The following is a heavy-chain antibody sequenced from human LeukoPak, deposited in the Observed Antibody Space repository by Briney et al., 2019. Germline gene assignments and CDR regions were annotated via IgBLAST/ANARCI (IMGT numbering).Heavy chain of an antibody. V-gene: IGHV4-39*07. CDR3: ARDGTFNDQLFDY. J-gene: IGHJ4*02. Sequence: SETLSLTCTVSGAYISVNNYYWAWIRQSPGKGLEWIGSINYSGTTYYNPSLNSRVTISVDTSKNQFSLKVTSVTAADTAVYYCARDGTFNDQLFDYWGQGTLVTVSS. CDR2: INYSGTT. CDR1: GAYISVNNYY. D-gene: IGHD1-1*01.